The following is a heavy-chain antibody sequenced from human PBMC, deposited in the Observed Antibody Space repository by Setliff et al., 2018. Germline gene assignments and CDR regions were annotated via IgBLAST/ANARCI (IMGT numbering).Heavy chain of an antibody. CDR2: IYPGDSDT. Sequence: PGASLTLSCQGLGYDFFGYWIAWVRQVPGKGPEWVGLIYPGDSDTRYSQSFPGQVTISVDRSRVTAYLQWDSLKASDAATYYCARLAVRNTIYYYFTDVWGKGTSVTVSS. J-gene: IGHJ6*03. D-gene: IGHD2-2*01. CDR3: ARLAVRNTIYYYFTDV. V-gene: IGHV5-51*01. CDR1: GYDFFGYW.